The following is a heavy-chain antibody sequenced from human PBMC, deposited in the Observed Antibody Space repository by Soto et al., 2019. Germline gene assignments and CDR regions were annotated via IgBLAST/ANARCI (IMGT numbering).Heavy chain of an antibody. D-gene: IGHD6-19*01. Sequence: GESLKISCKGSGYSFTSYWIGWVRQMPGKGLEWGGIIYPGDSDTRYSPSFQGQVTISAAKSISTAYLQWSSLKASDTAMYYCARPGSSGWDPFDYWGQGTLVTVSS. V-gene: IGHV5-51*01. CDR1: GYSFTSYW. CDR2: IYPGDSDT. CDR3: ARPGSSGWDPFDY. J-gene: IGHJ4*02.